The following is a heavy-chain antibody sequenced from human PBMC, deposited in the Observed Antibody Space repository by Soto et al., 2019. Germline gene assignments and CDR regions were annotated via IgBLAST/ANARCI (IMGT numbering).Heavy chain of an antibody. CDR3: AREYGAVAGWGYYYGMDV. D-gene: IGHD6-19*01. CDR1: GFTSRSYG. J-gene: IGHJ6*02. V-gene: IGHV3-33*01. Sequence: AGGSLRLSCAASGFTSRSYGMHWVRQAPGKGLEWVAVIWYDGSNKYYADSVKGRFTISRDNSKNTLYLQMNSLRAEDTAVYYCAREYGAVAGWGYYYGMDVWGQGTTVTVSS. CDR2: IWYDGSNK.